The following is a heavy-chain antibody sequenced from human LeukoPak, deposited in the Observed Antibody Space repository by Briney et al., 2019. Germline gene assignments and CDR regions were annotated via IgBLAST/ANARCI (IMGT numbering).Heavy chain of an antibody. V-gene: IGHV3-23*01. D-gene: IGHD2-15*01. CDR1: GFTFSGYA. Sequence: GGSLRLSCAASGFTFSGYAMSWVRQAPGKGLEWVSAISGSGGSTYYADSVKGRFTISRDNSKNTLYLQMNSLRAEDAAVYYCAKGDIVVVVAATPLYFDYWGQGTLVTVSS. CDR3: AKGDIVVVVAATPLYFDY. J-gene: IGHJ4*02. CDR2: ISGSGGST.